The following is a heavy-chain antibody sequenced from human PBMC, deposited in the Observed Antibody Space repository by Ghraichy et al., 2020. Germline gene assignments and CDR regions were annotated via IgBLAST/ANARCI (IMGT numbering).Heavy chain of an antibody. CDR1: GFTFSSYD. CDR3: TKDPARDYSGSGSYGDY. V-gene: IGHV3-30*02. J-gene: IGHJ4*02. CDR2: IRFDEKSR. Sequence: LSLTCAASGFTFSSYDMHWVRQAPGKGLEWVVFIRFDEKSRYYADSVKGRFTISRDNSKNTLYLQMNSLRPEDTAVYYCTKDPARDYSGSGSYGDYWGQGTLVTVSS. D-gene: IGHD3-10*01.